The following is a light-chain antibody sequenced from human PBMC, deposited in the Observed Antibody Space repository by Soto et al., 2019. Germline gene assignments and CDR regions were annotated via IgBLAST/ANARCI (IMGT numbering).Light chain of an antibody. J-gene: IGKJ2*01. CDR3: QQYNNWPPYT. CDR1: QSVSSN. Sequence: EIVMTQSPATLSVSPGERATLSCRASQSVSSNLAWYQQKPGQAPRFLIYGASTRATGIPARFSGSGSGTEFNLTISSLQSEDFAVYYCQQYNNWPPYTFGQGTKLEIK. CDR2: GAS. V-gene: IGKV3-15*01.